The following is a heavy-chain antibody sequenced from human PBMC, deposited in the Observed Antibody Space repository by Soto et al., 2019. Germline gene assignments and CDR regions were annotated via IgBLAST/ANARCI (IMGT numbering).Heavy chain of an antibody. V-gene: IGHV4-30-2*01. D-gene: IGHD6-19*01. CDR1: GGSIDSGAFS. Sequence: TLSLTCAVSGGSIDSGAFSLSWIRQPPGKGLEWIGYVTHSGTAYSIPSLNGRLTLSVDSSQTQFSLKLTSVTAADSAFYYCARIHWAQSSLDYWGQGAKVTVSS. CDR3: ARIHWAQSSLDY. CDR2: VTHSGTA. J-gene: IGHJ4*02.